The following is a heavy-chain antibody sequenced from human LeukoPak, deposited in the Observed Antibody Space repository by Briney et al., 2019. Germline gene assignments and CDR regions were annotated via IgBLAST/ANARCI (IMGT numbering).Heavy chain of an antibody. D-gene: IGHD6-25*01. CDR3: AGRAARFFDY. Sequence: SETLSLTCTVSGDSLNSYYWTWIRQSPGEGLQWIGYVFHSGSSNYNASLRSRVAISVDTSKNQFSLKLTSVTAADTAVYYCAGRAARFFDYWGQGILVTVSS. V-gene: IGHV4-59*01. CDR1: GDSLNSYY. J-gene: IGHJ4*02. CDR2: VFHSGSS.